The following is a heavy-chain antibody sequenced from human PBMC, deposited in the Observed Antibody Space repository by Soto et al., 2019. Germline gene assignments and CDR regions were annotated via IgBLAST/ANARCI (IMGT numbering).Heavy chain of an antibody. CDR2: MNPNSGNT. CDR1: GYTFTSYD. V-gene: IGHV1-8*01. CDR3: ARGPYYYDSSGYYYRNAFDI. J-gene: IGHJ3*02. Sequence: ASVKVSCKASGYTFTSYDINCVRQATGQGLEWMGWMNPNSGNTGYAQKFQGRVTMTRNTSISTAYMELSSLRSEDTAVYYCARGPYYYDSSGYYYRNAFDIWGQGTMVTVSS. D-gene: IGHD3-22*01.